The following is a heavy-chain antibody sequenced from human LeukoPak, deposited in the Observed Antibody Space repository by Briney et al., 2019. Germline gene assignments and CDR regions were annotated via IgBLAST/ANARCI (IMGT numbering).Heavy chain of an antibody. Sequence: GSLRLSCAASGFSFSSYDMHWVRQITGKGLQWVSSIGAAGDTYYSGSVKGRFTISRENAKNSLYLQMNILRVGDTAVYYCARGISGGLDIWGRGTLVTVSS. J-gene: IGHJ2*01. D-gene: IGHD6-25*01. CDR1: GFSFSSYD. CDR3: ARGISGGLDI. V-gene: IGHV3-13*01. CDR2: IGAAGDT.